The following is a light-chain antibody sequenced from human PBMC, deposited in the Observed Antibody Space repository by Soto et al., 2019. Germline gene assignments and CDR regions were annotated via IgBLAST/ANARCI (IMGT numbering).Light chain of an antibody. V-gene: IGKV3-11*01. J-gene: IGKJ1*01. CDR2: QTY. CDR3: HQRQSWPRT. CDR1: QYINTR. Sequence: EIVLTQSPATLSSFPGDRVTLSCRASQYINTRLTWYQHRPGQAPRLLIYQTYIRAAGIPARFSASGTWTDFTLTISDVQPEDFVVYFCHQRQSWPRTFGQGTKVDI.